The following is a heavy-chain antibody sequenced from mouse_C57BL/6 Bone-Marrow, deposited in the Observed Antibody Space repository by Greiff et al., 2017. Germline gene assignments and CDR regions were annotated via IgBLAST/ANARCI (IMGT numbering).Heavy chain of an antibody. D-gene: IGHD1-1*01. CDR2: IWRGGST. J-gene: IGHJ1*03. CDR3: AKKRGLYYYGSYWYFDV. Sequence: QVQLKESGPGLVQPSQSLSITCTVSGFSLTSYGVHWVRQSPGQGLEWLGVIWRGGSTDYNAAFMSRLSITKDNSKSQVFFKMNSLQADDTAIYYCAKKRGLYYYGSYWYFDVWGTGTTVTVSS. V-gene: IGHV2-5*01. CDR1: GFSLTSYG.